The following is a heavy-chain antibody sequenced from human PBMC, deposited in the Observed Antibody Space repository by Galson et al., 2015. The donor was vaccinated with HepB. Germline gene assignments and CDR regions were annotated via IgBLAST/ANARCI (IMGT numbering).Heavy chain of an antibody. Sequence: SLRLSCAASGFTFSNFGMHWVRQAPGKGLEWVAVFSYDGRNKFYTDSVKGRFTISRDISKNTLYLQMNSLRTEDTAVYYCARERLYCTSSSCPGAMDYWGQGTLVTVSS. V-gene: IGHV3-30*04. CDR2: FSYDGRNK. J-gene: IGHJ4*02. D-gene: IGHD2-2*01. CDR1: GFTFSNFG. CDR3: ARERLYCTSSSCPGAMDY.